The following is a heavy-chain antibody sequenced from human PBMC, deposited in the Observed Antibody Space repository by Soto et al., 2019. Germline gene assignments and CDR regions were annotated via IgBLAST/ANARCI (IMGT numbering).Heavy chain of an antibody. CDR2: IACSGKT. Sequence: PAETLSLTCSVSGGSVNSGSHYWTWIGQPPGKTLEWVGHIACSGKTDVKPSLRSRVTLSRDTSKTQFSLRLTSVTAADTAVYYCDRPLGGRTLSFYYFDNWGQGAMVT. V-gene: IGHV4-61*01. D-gene: IGHD2-15*01. CDR1: GGSVNSGSHY. CDR3: DRPLGGRTLSFYYFDN. J-gene: IGHJ4*02.